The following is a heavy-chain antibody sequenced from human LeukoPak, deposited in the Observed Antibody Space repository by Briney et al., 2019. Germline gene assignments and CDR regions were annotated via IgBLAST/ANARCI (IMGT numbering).Heavy chain of an antibody. CDR2: IRPDGDRT. Sequence: QPGGSLRLSCAASGFTFSTYAITWARQGPGKGLEWVSAIRPDGDRTYYANSVRGRFTISRDNSKDTVYLQINGLRVEDMAVYYCAREQSGTRGWYTVDYWGQGTLVTVSS. D-gene: IGHD6-19*01. CDR1: GFTFSTYA. V-gene: IGHV3-23*01. J-gene: IGHJ4*02. CDR3: AREQSGTRGWYTVDY.